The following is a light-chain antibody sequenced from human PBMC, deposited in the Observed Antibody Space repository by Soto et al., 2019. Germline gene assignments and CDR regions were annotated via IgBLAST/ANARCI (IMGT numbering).Light chain of an antibody. V-gene: IGKV3-11*01. CDR2: DAA. CDR1: QSVSSY. CDR3: QQRSNWPRGT. J-gene: IGKJ3*01. Sequence: EIVLTQSPATLSLSPGDRATLSCRASQSVSSYLAWYQQKPGQAPRLLIYDAANRATGIPARFSGSGSGTDFTLTISSLEPEEVTVYYCQQRSNWPRGTFGPGNKVDI.